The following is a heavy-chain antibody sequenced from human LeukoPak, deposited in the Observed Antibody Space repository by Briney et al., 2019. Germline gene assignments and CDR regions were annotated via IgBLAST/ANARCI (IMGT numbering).Heavy chain of an antibody. V-gene: IGHV3-21*01. CDR3: ARSGRAHDSSGYYAPFCRY. J-gene: IGHJ4*02. CDR2: ISSSSSYI. CDR1: GFTFSSYS. Sequence: GGSLRLSCAASGFTFSSYSMNWVRQAPGKGLEWVSSISSSSSYIYYADSVKGRFTISRDNAKNSLYLQMNSLRAEDTAVYYCARSGRAHDSSGYYAPFCRYWGQGTLVTVSS. D-gene: IGHD3-22*01.